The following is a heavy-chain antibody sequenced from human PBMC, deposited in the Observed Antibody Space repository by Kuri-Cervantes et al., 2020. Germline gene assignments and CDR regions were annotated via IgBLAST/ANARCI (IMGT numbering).Heavy chain of an antibody. CDR1: GYTFTSYG. CDR2: INAGNGYT. D-gene: IGHD3-9*01. V-gene: IGHV1-3*01. J-gene: IGHJ1*01. CDR3: ATGVDDILTGPPPGFQH. Sequence: ASVKVSCKASGYTFTSYGMHWVRQAPGQRLEWMGWINAGNGYTKYSQKFQGRVTMTEDTSTDTAYMELSSLRSEDTAVYYCATGVDDILTGPPPGFQHWGQGTLVTVSS.